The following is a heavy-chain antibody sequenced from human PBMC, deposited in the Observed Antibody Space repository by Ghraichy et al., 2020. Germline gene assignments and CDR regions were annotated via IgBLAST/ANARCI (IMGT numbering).Heavy chain of an antibody. J-gene: IGHJ4*02. D-gene: IGHD6-25*01. CDR1: RFTFNNYW. CDR2: IKQDGGDK. V-gene: IGHV3-7*01. CDR3: ATYMGAATRFDF. Sequence: GGSLRLSCTASRFTFNNYWMSWVRQAPGKGLEWVANIKQDGGDKYYVDSVKGRFIISRDNAKNSLYLQMNSLRAEDTAVYYCATYMGAATRFDFWGQGTLVTVSS.